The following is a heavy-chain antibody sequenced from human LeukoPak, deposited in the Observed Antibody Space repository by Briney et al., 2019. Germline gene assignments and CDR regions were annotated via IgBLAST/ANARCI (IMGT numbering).Heavy chain of an antibody. D-gene: IGHD3-10*01. CDR1: GFTFSTYG. CDR2: IGGSGINT. V-gene: IGHV3-23*01. J-gene: IGHJ4*02. Sequence: PGGSLRLSCAASGFTFSTYGMSWVRQAPGKGLEWVSGIGGSGINTYYADSVKGRFTISRDNAKNSLYLQMNSLRAEDTAVYYCARGHYGLDYWGQGTLVTVSS. CDR3: ARGHYGLDY.